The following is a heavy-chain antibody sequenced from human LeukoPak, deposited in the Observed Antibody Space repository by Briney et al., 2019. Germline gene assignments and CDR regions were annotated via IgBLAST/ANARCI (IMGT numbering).Heavy chain of an antibody. CDR3: AGNDYADY. J-gene: IGHJ4*02. Sequence: GGSLRLSCVASGFTLSSFEMNGVGQAPGKGLAWVSYIRSSGSIKNNADSVRGRFTIYRDNAKHSFYLQMNRLRDDGTAVYYCAGNDYADYWGQRTPGTVSS. CDR2: IRSSGSIK. CDR1: GFTLSSFE. V-gene: IGHV3-48*03.